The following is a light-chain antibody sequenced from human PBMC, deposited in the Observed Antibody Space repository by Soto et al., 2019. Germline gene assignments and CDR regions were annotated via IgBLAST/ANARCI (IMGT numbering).Light chain of an antibody. Sequence: DLQVAPSPPPLSAFVRAIVTITRRASQTISTWMAWYQQKPGKAPKLLVYDASTLQSGVVSRFSGSGSGTEFTLIISGLQPDDSATYYCKQYNSYSTFGQGTKVDIK. CDR3: KQYNSYST. V-gene: IGKV1-5*01. J-gene: IGKJ1*01. CDR2: DAS. CDR1: QTISTW.